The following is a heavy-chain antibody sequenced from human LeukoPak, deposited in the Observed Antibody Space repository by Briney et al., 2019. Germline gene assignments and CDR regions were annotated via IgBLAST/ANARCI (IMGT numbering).Heavy chain of an antibody. J-gene: IGHJ4*02. CDR1: GFTFSSYA. D-gene: IGHD3-10*01. CDR2: ISGSGGST. V-gene: IGHV3-23*01. CDR3: ARYGSGTYTFDY. Sequence: GGSLRLSCAASGFTFSSYAMSWVRQAPGKGLEWASAISGSGGSTYYADSVKGRFTISRDNSKNTLYLQMNSLRAEDTALYYCARYGSGTYTFDYWGQGTLVTVSS.